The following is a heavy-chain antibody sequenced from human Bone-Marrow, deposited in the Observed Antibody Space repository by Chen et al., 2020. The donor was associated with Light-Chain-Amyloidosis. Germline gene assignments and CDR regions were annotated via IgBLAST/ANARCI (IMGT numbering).Heavy chain of an antibody. Sequence: EVQLEQSGPEVKKPGESLKISCKGSGYTXPNYWIGWVRQMPGKGLEWMGVIYPDDSDARYSPSFEGQVTISADKSITTAYLXXXXXXXXXTAMYYCARRRDGYNFDYWGQGTLVTVSS. V-gene: IGHV5-51*01. J-gene: IGHJ4*02. CDR1: GYTXPNYW. D-gene: IGHD2-21*01. CDR2: IYPDDSDA. CDR3: ARRRDGYNFDY.